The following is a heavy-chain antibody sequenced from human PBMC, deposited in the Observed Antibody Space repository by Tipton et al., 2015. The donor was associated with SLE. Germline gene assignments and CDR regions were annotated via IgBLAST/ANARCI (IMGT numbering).Heavy chain of an antibody. CDR1: RGSISSYY. CDR2: IYYTGST. V-gene: IGHV4-59*01. Sequence: TLSLTCIVSRGSISSYYWSWIRQSPGKGLEWIGNIYYTGSTNYNPSLKSRLTISVVPSKNQVSLNLTSVTAADTAMYYCARVPGSYYGSGSYSNWFDPWGQGTLVTVSS. J-gene: IGHJ5*02. D-gene: IGHD3-10*01. CDR3: ARVPGSYYGSGSYSNWFDP.